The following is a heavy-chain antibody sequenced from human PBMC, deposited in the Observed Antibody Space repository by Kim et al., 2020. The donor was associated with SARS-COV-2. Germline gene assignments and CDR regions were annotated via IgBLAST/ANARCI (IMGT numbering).Heavy chain of an antibody. CDR2: IDWDDDK. CDR1: GFSLSTSGMC. V-gene: IGHV2-70*11. Sequence: SGPTLVNPTQTLTLTCTFSGFSLSTSGMCVSWIRQPPGKALEWLARIDWDDDKYYSTSLKTRLTISKDTSKNQVVLTMTNMDPVDTATYYCARMTYYYDSSGYYSWYFDLWGRGTLVTDSS. D-gene: IGHD3-22*01. CDR3: ARMTYYYDSSGYYSWYFDL. J-gene: IGHJ2*01.